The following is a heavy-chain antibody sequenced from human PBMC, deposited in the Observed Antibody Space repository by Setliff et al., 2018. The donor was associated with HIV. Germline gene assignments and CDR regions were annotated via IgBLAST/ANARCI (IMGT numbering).Heavy chain of an antibody. J-gene: IGHJ5*02. CDR3: ASRVYYYDSNNFLREEGFDP. CDR1: GGSASNSRYY. D-gene: IGHD3-22*01. CDR2: IYYNEKT. V-gene: IGHV4-39*01. Sequence: SETLSLTCTVSGGSASNSRYYWAWIRQPPGKGLEYIGSIYYNEKTYYSPSLKSRVTISIDTSKNQFSLNLTSVTAEDSAVYYCASRVYYYDSNNFLREEGFDPWGQGTLVTVSS.